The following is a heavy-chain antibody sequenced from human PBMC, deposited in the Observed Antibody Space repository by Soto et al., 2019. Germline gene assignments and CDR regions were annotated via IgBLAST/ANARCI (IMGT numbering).Heavy chain of an antibody. Sequence: SETLSLTCAVYGGSFSGYYWNWIRQPPGKGLEWIGEINHSRSTNYNPSLKSRVTISVDTSKNQLSLKLRSVTAADTAVYYCARGHSRHNWLDPWGQGTLVTVSS. CDR3: ARGHSRHNWLDP. V-gene: IGHV4-34*01. CDR1: GGSFSGYY. CDR2: INHSRST. J-gene: IGHJ5*02. D-gene: IGHD6-13*01.